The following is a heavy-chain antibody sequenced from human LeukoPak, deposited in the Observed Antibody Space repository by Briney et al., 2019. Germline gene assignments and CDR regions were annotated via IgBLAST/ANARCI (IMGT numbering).Heavy chain of an antibody. CDR3: ARGEGWSDYYRSLAY. J-gene: IGHJ4*02. CDR1: GGTFSSYA. V-gene: IGHV1-8*03. CDR2: MNPNSGNT. D-gene: IGHD3-3*01. Sequence: ASVKVSCKASGGTFSSYAFSWVRQATGQGLEWMGWMNPNSGNTGYAQKFQGRVTIHRNISITTAYMELSSLRSDDTAVYYCARGEGWSDYYRSLAYWGQGTLVTVSS.